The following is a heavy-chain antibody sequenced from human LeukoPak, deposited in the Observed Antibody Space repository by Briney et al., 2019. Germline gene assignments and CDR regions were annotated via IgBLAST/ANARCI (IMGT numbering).Heavy chain of an antibody. CDR1: GFAFASYA. J-gene: IGHJ4*02. D-gene: IGHD3/OR15-3a*01. V-gene: IGHV3-23*01. CDR2: ISESGSQT. CDR3: DGSDF. Sequence: GGSLRLSCAASGFAFASYAMGWVRQPPGKGLEWVSTISESGSQTHYADSVQGRFTISRDNSKNTLHLQMNNLRAEDTAIYYCDGSDFWGQGTLVTVSS.